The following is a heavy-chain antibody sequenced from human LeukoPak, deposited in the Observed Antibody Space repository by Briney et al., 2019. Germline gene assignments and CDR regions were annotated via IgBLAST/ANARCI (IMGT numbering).Heavy chain of an antibody. CDR2: IHHSGST. Sequence: SETLSLTCAVSGYSISSGYYWGWIRQPPGKGLEWIGSIHHSGSTYYNPSLKSRVTISVDTSKNQFSLKLSSVTAADTAVYYCARLSTIFGVAKGTFDYWGQGTLVTVSS. D-gene: IGHD3-3*01. CDR3: ARLSTIFGVAKGTFDY. CDR1: GYSISSGYY. J-gene: IGHJ4*02. V-gene: IGHV4-38-2*01.